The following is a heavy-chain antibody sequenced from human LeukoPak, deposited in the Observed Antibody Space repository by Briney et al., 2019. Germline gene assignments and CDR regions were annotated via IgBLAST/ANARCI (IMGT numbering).Heavy chain of an antibody. D-gene: IGHD1-26*01. CDR1: GGSISSYY. J-gene: IGHJ6*02. V-gene: IGHV4-59*01. CDR3: ARDLIVGAPRGYYYYGMDV. CDR2: IYYSGST. Sequence: SETLSLTCTVSGGSISSYYWSWIRQPPGKGLEWIGYIYYSGSTNYNPSLKSRVTISVDTSKNQFSLKLSSVTAADTAVYYCARDLIVGAPRGYYYYGMDVWGQGTTVTVSS.